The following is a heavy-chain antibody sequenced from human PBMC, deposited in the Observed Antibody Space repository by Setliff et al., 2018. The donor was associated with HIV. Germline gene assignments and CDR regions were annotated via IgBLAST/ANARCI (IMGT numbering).Heavy chain of an antibody. V-gene: IGHV3-49*04. J-gene: IGHJ2*01. Sequence: GGSLRLSCTTSGFTFGEYALNWVRQAPGKGLEWVGFIRSKPYGGTTEYAASVKGRFTISRDDSKTIAYLQMNSLKSEDTAVYYCTSGVLRYLDWIPWYFDLWGRGTLVTVSS. CDR1: GFTFGEYA. CDR2: IRSKPYGGTT. D-gene: IGHD3-9*01. CDR3: TSGVLRYLDWIPWYFDL.